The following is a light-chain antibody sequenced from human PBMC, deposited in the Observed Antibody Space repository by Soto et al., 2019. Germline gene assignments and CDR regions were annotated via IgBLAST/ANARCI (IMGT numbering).Light chain of an antibody. J-gene: IGKJ1*01. CDR1: QSVRSN. CDR3: LQYHNLWA. CDR2: RES. V-gene: IGKV3-15*01. Sequence: EIVLTQSPDTLSVTPGEGFTLSCRAGQSVRSNLAWYQQRPGQAPRLLIYRESTRATGVPARFSGSGSGTEFTLTISSLQSEDFTVYSCLQYHNLWAFGQGTKVDI.